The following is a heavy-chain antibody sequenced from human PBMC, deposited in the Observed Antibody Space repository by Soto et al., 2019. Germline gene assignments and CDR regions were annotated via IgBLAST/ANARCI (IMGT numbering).Heavy chain of an antibody. V-gene: IGHV3-30-3*01. D-gene: IGHD2-21*01. CDR2: ITYDGIDK. J-gene: IGHJ4*02. CDR3: ARSPDSVSGLDY. CDR1: GFTFSSHA. Sequence: QVQLVESGGGVVQPGGSLRLSCVGSGFTFSSHAIHWVRQAPVKGLEWEALITYDGIDKYYADSVKGRFTISRDNSKNTVYLQMNSLRPEDTAMYYCARSPDSVSGLDYWGQGTLVTVSS.